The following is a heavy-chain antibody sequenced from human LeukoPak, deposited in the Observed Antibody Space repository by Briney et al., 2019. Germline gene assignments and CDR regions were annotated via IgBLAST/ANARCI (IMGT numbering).Heavy chain of an antibody. CDR2: IYTSGTT. J-gene: IGHJ5*01. Sequence: SETLSLTCTVSGGSISSGSYYWSWIRQPAGKGLEWIGRIYTSGTTNYNPSLKSRVTISADTSRNQFSLKLSSVTAADTAVYYCARDQENGYDSWGQGTLVTVSS. CDR3: ARDQENGYDS. CDR1: GGSISSGSYY. V-gene: IGHV4-61*02. D-gene: IGHD5-24*01.